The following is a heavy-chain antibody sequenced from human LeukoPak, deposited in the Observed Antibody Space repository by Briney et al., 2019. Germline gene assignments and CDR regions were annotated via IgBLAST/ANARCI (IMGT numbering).Heavy chain of an antibody. CDR2: INHSGST. D-gene: IGHD1-7*01. V-gene: IGHV4-34*01. Sequence: SETLSLTCAVYGGSFSGYYWSWIRQPPGKGLEWIGEINHSGSTNYNPSLKSRVTISVDTSKNQFSLKLSSVTAADTAVYYCARGMTGTSYGYYYYYYMDVWGKGTTVTVSS. CDR1: GGSFSGYY. J-gene: IGHJ6*03. CDR3: ARGMTGTSYGYYYYYYMDV.